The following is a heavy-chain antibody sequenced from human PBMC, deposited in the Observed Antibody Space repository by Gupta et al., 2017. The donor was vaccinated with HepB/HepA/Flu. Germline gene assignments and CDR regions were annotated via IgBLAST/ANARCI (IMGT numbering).Heavy chain of an antibody. J-gene: IGHJ6*03. Sequence: EVQLVESGGGLVQPGGSLRLSCAASGFTFSSYWMSWVRQAPGTGLEWVANIKQDGSEKYYVDSVKGRFTISRDNARNSLYLQMNSLRAEDTAVYYCARDNRIAITTTIVYYYYYMDVWGKGTTVTVSS. D-gene: IGHD2/OR15-2a*01. CDR3: ARDNRIAITTTIVYYYYYMDV. CDR2: IKQDGSEK. CDR1: GFTFSSYW. V-gene: IGHV3-7*01.